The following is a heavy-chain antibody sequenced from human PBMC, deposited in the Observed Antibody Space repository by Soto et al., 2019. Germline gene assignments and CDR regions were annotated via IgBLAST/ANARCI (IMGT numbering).Heavy chain of an antibody. D-gene: IGHD3-10*01. CDR2: INHSGST. V-gene: IGHV4-34*01. CDR3: ARGGRYYGSGSYNNYYYYYMDV. CDR1: GGSFSGYY. Sequence: SETMSLTCAVYGGSFSGYYWSWIRQPPGKGLEWIGEINHSGSTNYNPSLKSRVTISVDTSKNQFSLKLSSVTAADTAVYYCARGGRYYGSGSYNNYYYYYMDVWGKGTTVTVSS. J-gene: IGHJ6*03.